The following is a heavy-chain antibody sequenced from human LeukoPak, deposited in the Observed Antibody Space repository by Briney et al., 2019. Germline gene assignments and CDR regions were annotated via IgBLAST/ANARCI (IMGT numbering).Heavy chain of an antibody. D-gene: IGHD3-22*01. CDR2: INPNSGGT. Sequence: ASVKVSCKASGYTFTGYYMHWVRQAPGQGLEWMGWINPNSGGTNYAQKFQGWVTMTRDTSISTAYMELSRLRSDDTAVYYCARDSGYSLDAFDIWGQGTMVTVSS. V-gene: IGHV1-2*04. J-gene: IGHJ3*02. CDR1: GYTFTGYY. CDR3: ARDSGYSLDAFDI.